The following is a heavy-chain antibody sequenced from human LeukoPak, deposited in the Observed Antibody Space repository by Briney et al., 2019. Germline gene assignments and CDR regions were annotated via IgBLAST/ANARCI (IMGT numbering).Heavy chain of an antibody. V-gene: IGHV4-39*07. CDR3: AGNTVVVPAADVALYDGMDV. D-gene: IGHD2-2*01. Sequence: SETLSLTCIVSGGSISSGGYYWSWIRQPPGKGLEWIGEINHSGSTNYNPSLKSRVTISVDTSKNQFSLKLSSVTAADTAVYYCAGNTVVVPAADVALYDGMDVWGQGTTVTVSS. CDR1: GGSISSGGYY. CDR2: INHSGST. J-gene: IGHJ6*02.